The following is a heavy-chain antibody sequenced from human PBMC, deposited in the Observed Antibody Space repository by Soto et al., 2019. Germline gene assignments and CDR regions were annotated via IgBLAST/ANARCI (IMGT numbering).Heavy chain of an antibody. CDR1: GHPFTSYD. D-gene: IGHD3-10*01. J-gene: IGHJ6*03. Sequence: ASVKVSCKASGHPFTSYDINWVPQATGQGLEWMGWMNPNSGNTKYSQKFQGRVTITRDTSASTAYMELSSLRSEDTAVYYCASASYGSGTIDYYYMDVWGKGTTVTVSS. CDR3: ASASYGSGTIDYYYMDV. CDR2: MNPNSGNT. V-gene: IGHV1-8*01.